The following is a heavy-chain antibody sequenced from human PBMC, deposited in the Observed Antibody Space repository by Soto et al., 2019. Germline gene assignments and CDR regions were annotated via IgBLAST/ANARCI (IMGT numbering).Heavy chain of an antibody. CDR2: MSGAGGDV. CDR3: AKDRKVTLIVVQTPFDL. D-gene: IGHD6-6*01. J-gene: IGHJ4*02. Sequence: TGGSLRLSCEASGFTFKDYAMSWVRQAPGKGLEWVAGMSGAGGDVYYRDSVRGRFTISRDNSKKTLFLQMKALRAEDTGLYYCAKDRKVTLIVVQTPFDLWGQGTQVTVSS. V-gene: IGHV3-23*01. CDR1: GFTFKDYA.